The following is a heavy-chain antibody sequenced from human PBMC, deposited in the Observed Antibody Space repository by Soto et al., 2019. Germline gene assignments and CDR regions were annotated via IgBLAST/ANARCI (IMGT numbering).Heavy chain of an antibody. Sequence: QVQLQQWSAGLLKPSETLSLTCAVYGGSFNSYFWNWVRQPPGKGLEWIGEVTPGGRSNYNPSLKSRVTISKDTSKNQFSLEVNSVTAADTAVYYCTTSGRSWPDSFDIWGQGAMVTVSS. J-gene: IGHJ3*02. CDR2: VTPGGRS. D-gene: IGHD6-13*01. CDR3: TTSGRSWPDSFDI. CDR1: GGSFNSYF. V-gene: IGHV4-34*01.